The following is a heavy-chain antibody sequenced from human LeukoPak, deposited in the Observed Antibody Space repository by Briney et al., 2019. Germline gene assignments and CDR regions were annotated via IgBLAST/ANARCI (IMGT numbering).Heavy chain of an antibody. CDR1: GYTFSSYS. CDR3: ARYGGTNRSFDY. Sequence: ASVKVSCKASGYTFSSYSITWVRQAPGQGLEWMGWISPSSGNTNYVQNLQGRVSMTTDTSTSTVYMELRSLRSDDTAVYYCARYGGTNRSFDYWGPGTLVSVSS. V-gene: IGHV1-18*01. CDR2: ISPSSGNT. D-gene: IGHD1-14*01. J-gene: IGHJ4*02.